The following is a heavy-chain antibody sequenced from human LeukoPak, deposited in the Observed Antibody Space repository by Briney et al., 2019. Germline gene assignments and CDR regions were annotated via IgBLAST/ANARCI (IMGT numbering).Heavy chain of an antibody. V-gene: IGHV1-46*01. CDR2: INPSGGST. D-gene: IGHD3-22*01. CDR3: ARGWGKEYYYDSSGYYGVDY. Sequence: ASVKVSCKASGYTFTSYYMHWVRQAPGQGLEWMGIINPSGGSTSYAQKFQGRVTITRDTSASTAYMELSSLRSEDTAVYYCARGWGKEYYYDSSGYYGVDYWGQGTLVTVSS. J-gene: IGHJ4*02. CDR1: GYTFTSYY.